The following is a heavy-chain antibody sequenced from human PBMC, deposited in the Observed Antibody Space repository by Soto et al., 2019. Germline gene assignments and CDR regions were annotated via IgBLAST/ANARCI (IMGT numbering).Heavy chain of an antibody. Sequence: ASVKVSCKASGYTFTSYAMHWVRQAPGQRLEWMGWINAGNGDTKYSQKFQGRFTISRDTSKNTLYLQMNSLRVEDTAIYYCAKDLPGELLPTCFDSWGQGTLVTVSS. CDR3: AKDLPGELLPTCFDS. J-gene: IGHJ5*01. CDR2: INAGNGDT. V-gene: IGHV1-3*01. CDR1: GYTFTSYA. D-gene: IGHD1-26*01.